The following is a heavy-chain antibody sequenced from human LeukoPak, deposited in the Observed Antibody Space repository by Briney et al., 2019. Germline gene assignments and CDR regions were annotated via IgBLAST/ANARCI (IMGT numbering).Heavy chain of an antibody. V-gene: IGHV3-23*01. CDR3: ARVPCSSTSCRNRVFDY. CDR1: GFTFSSYA. Sequence: GGSLRLSCAASGFTFSSYAMSWVRQAPGKGLEWVSAISGSGGSTYYADSVKGRFTISRDNSKNTLYLQMNSLRAEDTAVYYCARVPCSSTSCRNRVFDYWGQGTLVTVSS. D-gene: IGHD2-2*01. J-gene: IGHJ4*02. CDR2: ISGSGGST.